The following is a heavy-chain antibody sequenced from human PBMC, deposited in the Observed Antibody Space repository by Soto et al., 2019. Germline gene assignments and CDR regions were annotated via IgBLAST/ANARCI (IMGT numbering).Heavy chain of an antibody. V-gene: IGHV1-69*13. Sequence: SVKVSCKASGGTFSSYAISWVRQAPGQGLEWMGGIIPIFGTANYAQKFQGRVTITADESTSTAYMELSSLRSEDTAVYYCARSPEKGLRLTQAFDPWGQGTRVTVPQ. J-gene: IGHJ5*02. CDR2: IIPIFGTA. CDR1: GGTFSSYA. D-gene: IGHD6-6*01. CDR3: ARSPEKGLRLTQAFDP.